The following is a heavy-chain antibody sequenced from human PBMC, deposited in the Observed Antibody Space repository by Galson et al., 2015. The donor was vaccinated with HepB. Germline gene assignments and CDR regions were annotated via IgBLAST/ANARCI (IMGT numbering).Heavy chain of an antibody. CDR3: ARQEGYCSGGSCYGGIDP. Sequence: SLRLSCAASGFTLSSYAMSWVRQAPGKGLEWVSAISGSGGSTFYADSVKGRFTISRDNSKNTLYLQMNSLRAEDTAVYYCARQEGYCSGGSCYGGIDPWGQGTLVTVSS. CDR1: GFTLSSYA. D-gene: IGHD2-15*01. J-gene: IGHJ5*02. CDR2: ISGSGGST. V-gene: IGHV3-23*01.